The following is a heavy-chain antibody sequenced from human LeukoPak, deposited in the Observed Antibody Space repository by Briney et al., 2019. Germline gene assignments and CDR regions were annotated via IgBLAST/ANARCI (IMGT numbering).Heavy chain of an antibody. CDR1: GFTFSSYE. D-gene: IGHD3-10*01. CDR2: ISSSDSTI. J-gene: IGHJ4*02. V-gene: IGHV3-48*03. CDR3: ARDTYGSGSYYNAPLDY. Sequence: GGSLRLSCAASGFTFSSYEMHWVRQAPGKGLEWVSYISSSDSTIYYADSVKGRFTISRDNAKNSLYLQMNSLRAEDTAVYYCARDTYGSGSYYNAPLDYWGQGTLVTVSS.